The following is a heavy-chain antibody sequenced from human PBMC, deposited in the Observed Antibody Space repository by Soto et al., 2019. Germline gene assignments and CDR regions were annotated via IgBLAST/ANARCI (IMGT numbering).Heavy chain of an antibody. J-gene: IGHJ5*02. CDR2: INPNSGGT. D-gene: IGHD2-2*02. CDR3: ARGSEYQLLYGNWFDH. CDR1: VYTFTGYY. Sequence: XSVKVSCKASVYTFTGYYMHWVRQAPGQGLEWMGWINPNSGGTNYAQKFQGRVTMTRDTSISTSYMELSRLRSDDTAVYYCARGSEYQLLYGNWFDHWGQGTLVTVSS. V-gene: IGHV1-2*02.